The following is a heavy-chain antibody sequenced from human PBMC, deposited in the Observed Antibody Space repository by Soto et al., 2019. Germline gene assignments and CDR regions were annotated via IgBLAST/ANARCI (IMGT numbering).Heavy chain of an antibody. CDR2: ISYDGSKL. Sequence: EQLVESGGGVVQPGKSLRLTCAGSGFTFSLFAMHWVRQAPGKGLEWVTVISYDGSKLYYKDSVTGRFTITRDNSRSTVFLEMNNLRPEDTAVYYCAAHLYCGNDCYQAAYDTWGRGTLVTVST. CDR1: GFTFSLFA. J-gene: IGHJ3*02. D-gene: IGHD2-21*02. V-gene: IGHV3-30*04. CDR3: AAHLYCGNDCYQAAYDT.